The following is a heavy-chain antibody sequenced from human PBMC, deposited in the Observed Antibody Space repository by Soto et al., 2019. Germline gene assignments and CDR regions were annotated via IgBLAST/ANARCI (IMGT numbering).Heavy chain of an antibody. J-gene: IGHJ6*02. CDR2: INPSGGST. CDR3: ARDPYPLWFGEAYYKRYYYYGMDV. D-gene: IGHD3-10*01. Sequence: ASVKGSCKASGYTFTSYYMHWVRQAPGQGLEWMGIINPSGGSTSYAQKFQGRVTMARDTSTSTVYMELSSLRSEDTAVYYCARDPYPLWFGEAYYKRYYYYGMDVWGQGTTVTVSS. V-gene: IGHV1-46*01. CDR1: GYTFTSYY.